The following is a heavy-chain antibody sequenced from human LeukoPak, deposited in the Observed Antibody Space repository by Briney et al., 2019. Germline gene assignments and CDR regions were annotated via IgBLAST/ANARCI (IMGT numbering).Heavy chain of an antibody. D-gene: IGHD5-24*01. J-gene: IGHJ6*03. CDR1: GGSISSSSDY. V-gene: IGHV4-39*07. CDR2: IYYSGTT. CDR3: ARLVSLQYYYYYYFMDV. Sequence: SETLSLTCTVSGGSISSSSDYWGWIRQPPGKGLEWIGSIYYSGTTYYHPSLKSRLTISVDTSKNQFSLKLSSVTAADTAVYYCARLVSLQYYYYYYFMDVWGKGTTVTVSS.